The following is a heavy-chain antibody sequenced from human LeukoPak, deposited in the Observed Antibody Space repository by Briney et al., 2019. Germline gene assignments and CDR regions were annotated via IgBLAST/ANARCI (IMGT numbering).Heavy chain of an antibody. CDR3: TRDHRDRSGFYYGFVDY. CDR2: IRSRAYDGTT. CDR1: GFTFDDYA. V-gene: IGHV3-49*03. D-gene: IGHD3-22*01. Sequence: PGGSLRLSCIASGFTFDDYAMSWFRQAPGKGPEWVGFIRSRAYDGTTEYAASVKCRFTISRDYSKSIAYLQMNSLKSEDTAVYYCTRDHRDRSGFYYGFVDYWGQGTLVTVSS. J-gene: IGHJ4*02.